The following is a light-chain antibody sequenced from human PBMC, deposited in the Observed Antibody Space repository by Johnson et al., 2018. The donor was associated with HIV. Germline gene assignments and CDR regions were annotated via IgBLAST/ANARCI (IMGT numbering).Light chain of an antibody. CDR3: GTWDSSLSGV. Sequence: QSILTQPPSVSAAPGQKVTISCSGNTSNIGSNSVSWYQHLPGIAPKLLVYDRNKRPSGIPDRFSGSKSGTSATLGITGLQTGDEADYYCGTWDSSLSGVFGTGTKVTVL. CDR2: DRN. J-gene: IGLJ1*01. CDR1: TSNIGSNS. V-gene: IGLV1-51*01.